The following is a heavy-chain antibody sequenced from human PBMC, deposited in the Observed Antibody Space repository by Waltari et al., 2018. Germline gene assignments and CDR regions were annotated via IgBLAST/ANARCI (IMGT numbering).Heavy chain of an antibody. J-gene: IGHJ4*02. CDR1: GGTFSSYA. D-gene: IGHD3-16*02. V-gene: IGHV1-69*10. CDR2: IIPILGIA. CDR3: AREEVSFVITFGGVITNGSFDY. Sequence: QVQLVQSGAEVKKPGSSVKVSCKASGGTFSSYAISWVRQAPGQGLEWMGGIIPILGIANYAQKFQGRVTITADKSTSTAYMELSSLRSEDTPVYYCAREEVSFVITFGGVITNGSFDYWGQGTLVTVSS.